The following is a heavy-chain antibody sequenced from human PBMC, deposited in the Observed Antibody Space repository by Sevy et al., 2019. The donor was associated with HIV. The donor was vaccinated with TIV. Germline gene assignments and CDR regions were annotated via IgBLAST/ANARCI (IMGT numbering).Heavy chain of an antibody. Sequence: SENLSLTCAVSGYSISSTDYWGWIRQPPGKGLEWIGNIYHTGNTYYDPSLKSRVTMSIDTSMNYFSLRLSAVTAADTAVYYCARTVRGDFNSRATAFDIWGHGTMVTVSS. J-gene: IGHJ3*02. CDR1: GYSISSTDY. V-gene: IGHV4-38-2*01. CDR2: IYHTGNT. CDR3: ARTVRGDFNSRATAFDI. D-gene: IGHD3-22*01.